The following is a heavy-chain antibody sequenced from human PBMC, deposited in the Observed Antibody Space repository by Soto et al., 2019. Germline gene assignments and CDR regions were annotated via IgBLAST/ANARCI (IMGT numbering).Heavy chain of an antibody. Sequence: QVQLQESGPGLVKPSQTLSLTCTVSGGSISSGGYYWSWISQHPGKGLEWIGYIYDSGSTYYNPSLKRRVTISVDTSKNQFSLKLSSVTAADTAVYYCARGGYSNYHWALDYWGQGTLVTVSS. CDR3: ARGGYSNYHWALDY. J-gene: IGHJ4*02. V-gene: IGHV4-31*03. CDR2: IYDSGST. D-gene: IGHD4-4*01. CDR1: GGSISSGGYY.